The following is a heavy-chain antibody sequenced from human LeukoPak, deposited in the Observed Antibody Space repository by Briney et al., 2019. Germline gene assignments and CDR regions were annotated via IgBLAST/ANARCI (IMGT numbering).Heavy chain of an antibody. CDR1: GYTFTCYG. Sequence: ASVKISCKASGYTFTCYGISWVRQAPGQGVEWMGWISAYKGYTNYAQKLQGRVTMTTDTSTSTAYMELRSLRSDDTAVYYCARDVPYWSPIVVVPAAIGFDPWGQGTLVTVSS. D-gene: IGHD2-2*01. J-gene: IGHJ5*02. CDR2: ISAYKGYT. V-gene: IGHV1-18*01. CDR3: ARDVPYWSPIVVVPAAIGFDP.